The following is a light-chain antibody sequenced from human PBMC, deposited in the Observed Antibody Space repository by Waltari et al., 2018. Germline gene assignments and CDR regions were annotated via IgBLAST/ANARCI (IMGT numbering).Light chain of an antibody. J-gene: IGKJ1*01. CDR1: QSVSSY. V-gene: IGKV3-11*01. CDR2: DAS. Sequence: EIVLTQSPATLSLSPGERATLSCRASQSVSSYLAWYQQKPGQAPRLLINDASNRATGIPARFSGSGSGTDFTLTISSLGPEDFAFYYCQQRSNWPPTFGQGTKVEIK. CDR3: QQRSNWPPT.